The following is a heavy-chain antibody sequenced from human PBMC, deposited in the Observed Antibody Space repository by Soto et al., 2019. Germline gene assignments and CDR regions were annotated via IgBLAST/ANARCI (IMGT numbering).Heavy chain of an antibody. CDR3: ARRGEYYYGLDV. J-gene: IGHJ6*02. CDR2: IYPGDSDT. Sequence: PGESLKISCKGSGYSFNTYYIAWVVQMPGKGLEWMGIIYPGDSDTKYSPSFQGQVTISADKSISTAYLQWSSLKASDTAVYYCARRGEYYYGLDVWGLGTTVTVSS. CDR1: GYSFNTYY. V-gene: IGHV5-51*01.